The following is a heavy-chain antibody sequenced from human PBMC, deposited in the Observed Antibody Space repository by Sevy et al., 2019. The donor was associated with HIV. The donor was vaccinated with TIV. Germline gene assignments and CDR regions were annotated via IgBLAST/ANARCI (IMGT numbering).Heavy chain of an antibody. V-gene: IGHV3-11*01. J-gene: IGHJ4*02. CDR2: ISSSGSTI. Sequence: GGSLRLSCAASGFTFSDYYMSWIRQAPGKGLEWVSYISSSGSTIYYADSVKGRFTISRDNAKNSLNLQMNSLRAEDTAVYYCARVRYNWNPFDYWGQGTLVTVSS. CDR1: GFTFSDYY. CDR3: ARVRYNWNPFDY. D-gene: IGHD1-20*01.